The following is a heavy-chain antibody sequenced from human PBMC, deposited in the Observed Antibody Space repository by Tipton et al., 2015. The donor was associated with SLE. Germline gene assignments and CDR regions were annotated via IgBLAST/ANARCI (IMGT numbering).Heavy chain of an antibody. Sequence: TLSLTCIVSGDSISSSSYYWGWIRRPPGKGLEWIGYIFHSGITYYNPSLKSRVTMSVDRSKNQFSLRLTSVTAADTAVYYCATELFRGYTSGWGPDYWGQGTLVTVSS. V-gene: IGHV4-39*07. D-gene: IGHD6-19*01. CDR1: GDSISSSSYY. J-gene: IGHJ4*02. CDR3: ATELFRGYTSGWGPDY. CDR2: IFHSGIT.